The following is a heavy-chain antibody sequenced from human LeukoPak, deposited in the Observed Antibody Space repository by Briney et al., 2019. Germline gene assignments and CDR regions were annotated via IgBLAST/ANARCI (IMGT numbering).Heavy chain of an antibody. V-gene: IGHV3-21*01. D-gene: IGHD3-3*01. CDR3: ARVPGFLEWLFPDY. CDR1: GFTFSSYS. CDR2: ISSSSSYI. J-gene: IGHJ4*02. Sequence: GGSLRLSCAASGFTFSSYSMNWVRQAPGKGLEWVSSISSSSSYIYYADSVKGRFTISRDNAKNSLYLQMNSLRAEDTAVYYCARVPGFLEWLFPDYWGQGTLVTVSS.